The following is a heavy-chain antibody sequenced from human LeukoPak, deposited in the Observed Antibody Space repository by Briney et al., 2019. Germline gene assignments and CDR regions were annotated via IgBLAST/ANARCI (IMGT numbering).Heavy chain of an antibody. V-gene: IGHV3-23*01. J-gene: IGHJ3*02. D-gene: IGHD6-13*01. CDR3: AKVIGIAAARSAFDT. CDR1: GFXFGSNA. Sequence: PGGSLRLSCAASGFXFGSNAISWVRQAPGKGLEWVSAISGNGGSTNYADSVKGRFTISRDNSKNTLYLQMNSLRAEDTAVYYCAKVIGIAAARSAFDTWGQGTMVTVSS. CDR2: ISGNGGST.